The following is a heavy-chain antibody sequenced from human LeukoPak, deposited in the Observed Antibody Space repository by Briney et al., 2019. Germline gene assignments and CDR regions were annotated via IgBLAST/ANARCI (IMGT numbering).Heavy chain of an antibody. Sequence: PGRSLRLSCAASGFTFSSYSMNWVRQAPGKGLEWVSYISSSSSTIYYADSVKGRFTISRDNAKNSLYLQMNSLRDEDTAVYYCARDGLDFWSGYYRDKYYYYGMDVWGQGTTVTVSS. CDR2: ISSSSSTI. CDR3: ARDGLDFWSGYYRDKYYYYGMDV. D-gene: IGHD3-3*01. V-gene: IGHV3-48*02. J-gene: IGHJ6*02. CDR1: GFTFSSYS.